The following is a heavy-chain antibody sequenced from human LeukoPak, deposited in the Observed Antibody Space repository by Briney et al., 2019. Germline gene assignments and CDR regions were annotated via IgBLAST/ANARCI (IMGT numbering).Heavy chain of an antibody. V-gene: IGHV1-2*02. Sequence: ASVKVSCKASGYTFTGYYMHWVRQAPGQGLERMGWINPNSGGTNYAQKFQGRVTMTRDTSISTAYMELSRLRSDDTAVYYWARGLLDYYYDSSGPFDYWGQGTLVTVSS. J-gene: IGHJ4*02. CDR2: INPNSGGT. CDR1: GYTFTGYY. CDR3: ARGLLDYYYDSSGPFDY. D-gene: IGHD3-22*01.